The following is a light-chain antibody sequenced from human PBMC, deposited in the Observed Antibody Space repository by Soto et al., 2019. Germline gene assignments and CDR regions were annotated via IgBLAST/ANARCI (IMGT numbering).Light chain of an antibody. Sequence: QSALTQPASVSGSPGQSITISCTGSSSDVGGYNYVSWYQQHPGKAPKLIIFDVSVRPSGVSNRFSGSKSGNTASLTISGLQTEDEADYYCSSFAATNSVIFGGVTKLTVL. J-gene: IGLJ2*01. V-gene: IGLV2-14*03. CDR1: SSDVGGYNY. CDR2: DVS. CDR3: SSFAATNSVI.